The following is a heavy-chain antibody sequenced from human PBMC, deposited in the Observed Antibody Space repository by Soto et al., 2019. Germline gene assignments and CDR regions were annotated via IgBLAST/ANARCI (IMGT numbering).Heavy chain of an antibody. CDR2: ISSGTGFI. Sequence: GGSLRLSCAASELTFSTYGMNWVRQAPGKGLEWVAAISSGTGFIYYADTVKGRFTISRDNSKNSLYLQMNSLRAEDTAMYYCASGFNDRIGFCLDSWGQGTLVTVSS. D-gene: IGHD3-22*01. CDR3: ASGFNDRIGFCLDS. J-gene: IGHJ5*01. CDR1: ELTFSTYG. V-gene: IGHV3-21*01.